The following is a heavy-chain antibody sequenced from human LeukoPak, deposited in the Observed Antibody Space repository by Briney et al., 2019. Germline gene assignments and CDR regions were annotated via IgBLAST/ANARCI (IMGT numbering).Heavy chain of an antibody. J-gene: IGHJ5*01. CDR1: GYTFPSND. V-gene: IGHV1-18*01. Sequence: ASVKVSCKDSGYTFPSNDLSWVRQAPGQGREWVGWIRAYNGNTNCAQKFQGRVTMTTDTSTSTAYMEVRSLRSDDTAMYYCARDPSNTSGRMIWFDSWGQGTLVTVSS. CDR3: ARDPSNTSGRMIWFDS. D-gene: IGHD2-2*01. CDR2: IRAYNGNT.